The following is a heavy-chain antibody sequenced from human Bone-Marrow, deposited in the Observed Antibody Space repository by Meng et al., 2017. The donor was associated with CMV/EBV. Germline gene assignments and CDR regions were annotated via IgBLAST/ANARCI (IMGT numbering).Heavy chain of an antibody. CDR3: AKVLGPYNWNDPAFDY. Sequence: SLKISCAASGFTFSSYEMNWVRQAPGKGLEWVSGISWNSGSIGYADSVKGRFTISRDNAKNSLYLQMNSLRAEDMALYYCAKVLGPYNWNDPAFDYWGQGTLVTVSS. D-gene: IGHD1-1*01. V-gene: IGHV3-9*03. J-gene: IGHJ4*02. CDR1: GFTFSSYE. CDR2: ISWNSGSI.